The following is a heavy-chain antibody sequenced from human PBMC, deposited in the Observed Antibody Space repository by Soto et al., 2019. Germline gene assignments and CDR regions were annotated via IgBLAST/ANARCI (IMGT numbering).Heavy chain of an antibody. CDR1: GGTFSSYA. Sequence: SVKVSCKASGGTFSSYAISWVRQAPGQGLEWMGGIIPIFGTTDYAQPVKGRFSISRDDSENTLYLQMNSLKTEDTALYYCNTGECSGKNCQSVVNWGQGTLVTVSS. CDR2: IIPIFGTT. V-gene: IGHV1-69*05. J-gene: IGHJ4*02. D-gene: IGHD2-15*01. CDR3: NTGECSGKNCQSVVN.